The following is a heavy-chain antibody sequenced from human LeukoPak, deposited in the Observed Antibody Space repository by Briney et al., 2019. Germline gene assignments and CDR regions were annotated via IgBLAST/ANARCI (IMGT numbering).Heavy chain of an antibody. CDR3: SSSTAIGY. J-gene: IGHJ4*02. CDR1: GFTFSNYQ. CDR2: ISSSGRTI. V-gene: IGHV3-48*03. Sequence: GGSLRLSCAASGFTFSNYQMNWVRRAPGKGLEWVSYISSSGRTIYYADSVKGRFTISRDNAKNSLYLQMSSLRTEDTAVYYCSSSTAIGYWGQGTLVTVSS.